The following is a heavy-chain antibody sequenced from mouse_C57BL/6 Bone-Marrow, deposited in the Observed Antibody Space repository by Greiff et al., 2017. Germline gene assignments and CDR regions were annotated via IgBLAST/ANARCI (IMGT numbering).Heavy chain of an antibody. CDR3: ARPSTMVTTGAMDY. CDR2: ISTGGGST. V-gene: IGHV5-12*01. Sequence: EVHLVESGGGLVQPGGSLKLSCAASGFTFSDYYMYWVRQTPEKRLEWVAYISTGGGSTYYPDTVKGRFTISRDNAKNTLYLQMSRLKSEDTAMYYCARPSTMVTTGAMDYWGQGTSVTVSS. J-gene: IGHJ4*01. CDR1: GFTFSDYY. D-gene: IGHD2-2*01.